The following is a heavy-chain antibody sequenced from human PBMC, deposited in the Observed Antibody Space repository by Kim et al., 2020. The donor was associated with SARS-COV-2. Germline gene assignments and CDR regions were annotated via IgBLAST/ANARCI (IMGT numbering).Heavy chain of an antibody. CDR3: ARAPYNGNYWFDT. Sequence: DPRKARFPVSRDKAKNTLYLKMNSLRAEDTAVYYCARAPYNGNYWFDTWGQGTLVTVSS. J-gene: IGHJ5*02. V-gene: IGHV3-74*01. D-gene: IGHD1-7*01.